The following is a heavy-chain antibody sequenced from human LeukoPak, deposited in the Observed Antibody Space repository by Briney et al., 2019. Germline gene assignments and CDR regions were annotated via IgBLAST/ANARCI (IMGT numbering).Heavy chain of an antibody. CDR2: INTNTGNP. CDR1: GYAFIDYA. J-gene: IGHJ4*02. V-gene: IGHV7-4-1*02. CDR3: ARDGRFLPV. D-gene: IGHD3-3*01. Sequence: ASVKVSCKASGYAFIDYAINWVRQAPGQGLEWMGWINTNTGNPTYAQGFTGRFVFSSDTSVSTTYLQISSLKAEDTAVYYCARDGRFLPVWGQGTLVTVSS.